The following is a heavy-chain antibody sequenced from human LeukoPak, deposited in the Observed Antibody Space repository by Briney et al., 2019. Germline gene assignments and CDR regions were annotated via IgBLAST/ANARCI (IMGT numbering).Heavy chain of an antibody. Sequence: PSETLSLTCTVSGGSIGSYYWSWIRQPAGKGLEWIGRIYTSGSTNYSPSLKSRVTMSVGTSKNQFSLKLSSVTAADTAVYYCARSSPRVVVVTAIPPFDIWGQGTMVTVSP. CDR1: GGSIGSYY. J-gene: IGHJ3*02. CDR2: IYTSGST. V-gene: IGHV4-4*07. D-gene: IGHD2-21*02. CDR3: ARSSPRVVVVTAIPPFDI.